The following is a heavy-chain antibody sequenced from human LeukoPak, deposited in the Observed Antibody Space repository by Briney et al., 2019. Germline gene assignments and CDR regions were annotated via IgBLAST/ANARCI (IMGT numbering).Heavy chain of an antibody. CDR1: GYACTSCN. D-gene: IGHD2-21*02. CDR3: ASLGAVVTAIPHYYYYMDV. V-gene: IGHV1-2*02. CDR2: SNPNSGGT. J-gene: IGHJ6*03. Sequence: GASVTVSCTASGYACTSCNMHWVRHAPGQGLELMGWSNPNSGGTNYAQKFQGRVTMTTDTSISTDYLELRRLSSEAAAVYYCASLGAVVTAIPHYYYYMDVWGKGTTVTVSS.